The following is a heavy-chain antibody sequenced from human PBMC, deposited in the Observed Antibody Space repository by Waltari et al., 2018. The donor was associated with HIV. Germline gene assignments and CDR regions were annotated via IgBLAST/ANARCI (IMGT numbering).Heavy chain of an antibody. CDR1: GIPFSTYG. J-gene: IGHJ4*02. Sequence: QVQLVESGGGVVQPGGSLRLSCAASGIPFSTYGMHWVRQAPGKGVEWVAFIRYDGSNKDYADSVKGRFTISRDNSKNTLYLQMNSLRAEDTAVYYCAKAGGEGDADWWGQGTLGTVSS. V-gene: IGHV3-30*02. CDR3: AKAGGEGDADW. D-gene: IGHD1-26*01. CDR2: IRYDGSNK.